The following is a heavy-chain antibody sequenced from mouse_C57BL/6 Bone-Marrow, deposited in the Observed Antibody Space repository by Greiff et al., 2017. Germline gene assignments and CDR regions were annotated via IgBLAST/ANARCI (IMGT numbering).Heavy chain of an antibody. V-gene: IGHV8-8*01. CDR2: IWWDDDK. D-gene: IGHD1-1*01. J-gene: IGHJ1*03. CDR3: ARIRYYYAYWYFDV. CDR1: GFSLSTFGMG. Sequence: QVTLKECGPGILQPSQTLSLTCSFSGFSLSTFGMGVGWIRQPSGKGLEWMAHIWWDDDKYYNPALKSRLTISKYTSKNQIFLKIANVDTADTATYYCARIRYYYAYWYFDVWGTGTTVTVSS.